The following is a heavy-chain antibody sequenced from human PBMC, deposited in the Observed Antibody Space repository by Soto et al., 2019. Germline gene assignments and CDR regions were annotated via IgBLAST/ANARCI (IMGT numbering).Heavy chain of an antibody. V-gene: IGHV1-24*01. D-gene: IGHD3-22*01. CDR1: GYTLTELS. CDR3: ATDVRMYYYDSSGYPPQFDY. CDR2: FDPEDGET. Sequence: VASVKVSCKVSGYTLTELSMHWVRQAPGKGLEWMGGFDPEDGETIYAQKFQGRVTMTEDTSTDTAYMELSSLRSEDTAVYYCATDVRMYYYDSSGYPPQFDYWGQGTLVTVSS. J-gene: IGHJ4*02.